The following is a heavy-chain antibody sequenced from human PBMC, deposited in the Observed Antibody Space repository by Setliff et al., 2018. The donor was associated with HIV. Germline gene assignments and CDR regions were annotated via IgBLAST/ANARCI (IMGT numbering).Heavy chain of an antibody. CDR3: ARSLVPSGYYYGRHAFDI. CDR2: IYYSGNT. CDR1: GASIRGHY. J-gene: IGHJ3*02. Sequence: PSETLSLTCSVSGASIRGHYWSWIRQSPGKGLEWIGNIYYSGNTNYNPSFKSRVTISVDTSKNQFSLRVNSVTAADTAVCYCARSLVPSGYYYGRHAFDIWGQGTKVTVSS. D-gene: IGHD3-22*01. V-gene: IGHV4-59*08.